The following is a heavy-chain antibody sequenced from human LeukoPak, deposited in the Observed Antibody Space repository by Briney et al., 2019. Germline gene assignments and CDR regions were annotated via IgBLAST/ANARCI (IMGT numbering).Heavy chain of an antibody. CDR1: GGSFSGYY. CDR2: INHSGST. V-gene: IGHV4-34*01. CDR3: ARGGRNSAIAAAMRH. D-gene: IGHD6-13*01. J-gene: IGHJ4*02. Sequence: SETLSLTCAVYGGSFSGYYWSWIRQPPGKGLEWIGEINHSGSTNYNPSLKSRVTISVDTSKNQFSLKLSSVTAADTAVYYCARGGRNSAIAAAMRHWGQGTLVTVSS.